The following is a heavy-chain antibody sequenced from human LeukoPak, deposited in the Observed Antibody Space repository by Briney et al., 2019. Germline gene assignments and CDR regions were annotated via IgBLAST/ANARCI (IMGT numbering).Heavy chain of an antibody. V-gene: IGHV3-9*03. CDR3: AKDGRPFDL. CDR1: GFTFDDYA. Sequence: GRSLRLSCAASGFTFDDYARHWVRQAPGKGLEWVSGISWNSGSIGYADSVKGRFTISRDNAKDSLYLQMNSLRAEDMALYYCAKDGRPFDLWGRGTLVTVSS. CDR2: ISWNSGSI. J-gene: IGHJ2*01.